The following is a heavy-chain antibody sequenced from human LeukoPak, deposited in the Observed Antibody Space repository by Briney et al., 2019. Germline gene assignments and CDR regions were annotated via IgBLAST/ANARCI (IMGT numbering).Heavy chain of an antibody. D-gene: IGHD5-24*01. V-gene: IGHV4-4*02. J-gene: IGHJ3*01. CDR3: VRVAVEKASIKGLDV. CDR2: VHPSEGT. CDR1: GGSVSHSNW. Sequence: SETLSLTCAVSGGSVSHSNWWTWVRQSPGKGLEWIGEVHPSEGTNYNPSLKSRVTISLNKSKNQFSLELNSVTAADTAVYYCVRVAVEKASIKGLDVWGRGTMVTVSS.